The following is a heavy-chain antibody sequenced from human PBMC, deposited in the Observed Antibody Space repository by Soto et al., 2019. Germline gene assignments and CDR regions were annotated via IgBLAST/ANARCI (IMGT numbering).Heavy chain of an antibody. Sequence: QVQLQESGPGLVKPSETLSLTCTVSGASISSYFWSWILQPAGKGLEWIGRIYTSGTTNYNPSLKSRVTMSLDTSKNHFSLKLNSITAADTAVYYCARESATATYRPLDYWGQGALVTVSS. CDR1: GASISSYF. V-gene: IGHV4-4*07. J-gene: IGHJ4*02. D-gene: IGHD3-16*01. CDR2: IYTSGTT. CDR3: ARESATATYRPLDY.